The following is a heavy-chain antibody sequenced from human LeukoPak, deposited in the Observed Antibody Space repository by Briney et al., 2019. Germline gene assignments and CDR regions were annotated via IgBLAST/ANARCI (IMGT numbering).Heavy chain of an antibody. Sequence: PGGSLRLSCAASGFTFSSYSMNWVRQAPGKGLEWVSSISSSSSYIYYADSVKGRFTISRDNAKNSLYLQMNSLRAEDTAVYYCAKDGLDYYGFGDDYWGQGTLVTVSS. CDR2: ISSSSSYI. V-gene: IGHV3-21*01. CDR1: GFTFSSYS. J-gene: IGHJ4*02. CDR3: AKDGLDYYGFGDDY. D-gene: IGHD3-10*01.